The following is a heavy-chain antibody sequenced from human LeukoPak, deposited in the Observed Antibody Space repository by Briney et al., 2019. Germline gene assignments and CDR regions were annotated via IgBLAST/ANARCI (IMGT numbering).Heavy chain of an antibody. CDR3: AREYCSGGSCYSNWFDP. CDR1: GFPFSSYA. V-gene: IGHV3-30*04. J-gene: IGHJ5*02. CDR2: IPYDGSNK. Sequence: PGGSLRLSCPPSGFPFSSYAMHWARQPPGKGREWLALIPYDGSNKYYADSVKGRFTISRDNSKNTLYLQMNSLRAEDTAVYYCAREYCSGGSCYSNWFDPWGQGTLVTVSS. D-gene: IGHD2-15*01.